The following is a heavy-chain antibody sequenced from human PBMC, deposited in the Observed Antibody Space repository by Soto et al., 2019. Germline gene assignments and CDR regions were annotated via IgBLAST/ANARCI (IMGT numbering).Heavy chain of an antibody. CDR1: GFTFSSYA. Sequence: GGSLRLSCAASGFTFSSYAMSWVRQAPGKGLEWVSAISGSGGSTYYADSVKGRFTISRDNSKNTLYLQMNSLRAEDTAVYYCAKDLMLSLGVLPNDYWGQGTLVTVSS. CDR2: ISGSGGST. J-gene: IGHJ4*02. V-gene: IGHV3-23*01. CDR3: AKDLMLSLGVLPNDY. D-gene: IGHD2-2*01.